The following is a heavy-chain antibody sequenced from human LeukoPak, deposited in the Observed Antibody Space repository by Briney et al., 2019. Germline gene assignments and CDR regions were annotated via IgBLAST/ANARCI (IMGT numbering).Heavy chain of an antibody. V-gene: IGHV1-2*02. CDR3: ARGRGYSYGYLYYFDY. D-gene: IGHD5-18*01. CDR1: GYTFTGYY. CDR2: INPNCGGT. J-gene: IGHJ4*02. Sequence: ASVTVSCKASGYTFTGYYMHWVRQAPGQGLEWMGWINPNCGGTNYAQKFQGRVTMTRDTSISTAYMELSRLRSDDTAVYYCARGRGYSYGYLYYFDYWGQGTLVTVSS.